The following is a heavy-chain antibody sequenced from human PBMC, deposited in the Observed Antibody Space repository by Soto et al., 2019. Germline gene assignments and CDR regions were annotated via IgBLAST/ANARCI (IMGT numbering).Heavy chain of an antibody. J-gene: IGHJ4*02. Sequence: QVQLVESGGGVVQPGRSLRLSCAASGFTFSSYGMHWVRQAPGKGLEWVAVISYDGSNKYYADSVKGRFTISRDNSKNTLYLQMNSLRAEDTAVYYCASYSGYDCFDYWGQGTLVNVSS. CDR2: ISYDGSNK. V-gene: IGHV3-30*03. CDR1: GFTFSSYG. CDR3: ASYSGYDCFDY. D-gene: IGHD5-12*01.